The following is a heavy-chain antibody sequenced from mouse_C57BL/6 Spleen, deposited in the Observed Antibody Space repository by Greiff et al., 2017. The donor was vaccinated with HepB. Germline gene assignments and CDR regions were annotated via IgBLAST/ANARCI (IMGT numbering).Heavy chain of an antibody. CDR3: ARRVTTVVARGYYFDY. D-gene: IGHD1-1*01. CDR1: GYTFTSYW. J-gene: IGHJ2*01. Sequence: VQLQQPGAELVKPGASVKMSCKASGYTFTSYWITWVKQRPGQGLEWIGDIYPGSGSTNYNEKFKSKATLTVDTSSSTASMQLSSLTSEDSAVYYCARRVTTVVARGYYFDYWGQGTTLTVSS. V-gene: IGHV1-55*01. CDR2: IYPGSGST.